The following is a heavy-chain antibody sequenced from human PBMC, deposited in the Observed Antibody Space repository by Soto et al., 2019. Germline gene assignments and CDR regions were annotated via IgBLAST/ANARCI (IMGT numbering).Heavy chain of an antibody. J-gene: IGHJ3*02. CDR2: IYHSGST. V-gene: IGHV4-4*02. Sequence: QVQLQESGPGLVKPSGTLSLTCAVSGGSISSSNWWSWVRQPPGKGLEWIGEIYHSGSTNYNPSLKSRAXXSXDXXKNQFSLKLSSVTAADTAVYYCARDGTTNYDAFDIWGQGTMVTVSS. D-gene: IGHD4-4*01. CDR3: ARDGTTNYDAFDI. CDR1: GGSISSSNW.